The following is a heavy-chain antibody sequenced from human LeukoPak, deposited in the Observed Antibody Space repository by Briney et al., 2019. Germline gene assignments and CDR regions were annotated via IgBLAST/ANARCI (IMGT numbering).Heavy chain of an antibody. CDR1: GFIFDTYR. J-gene: IGHJ4*02. CDR3: ARDSPGTTASDY. Sequence: GGSLRLSCAASGFIFDTYRMNWVRQAPGKGLEWVPSISASGSYIYYADSLKGRFTMSRDNTKNSLYLQMNSLRAEDTAVYYCARDSPGTTASDYWGQGTLVTVSS. D-gene: IGHD1-1*01. CDR2: ISASGSYI. V-gene: IGHV3-21*01.